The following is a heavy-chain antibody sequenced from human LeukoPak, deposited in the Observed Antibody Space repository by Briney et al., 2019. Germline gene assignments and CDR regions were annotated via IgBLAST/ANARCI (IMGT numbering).Heavy chain of an antibody. Sequence: PGGSLRLSCAASGFTFSNFWMHWVRQAPGKGLVWVARINTDGSTTNYADSVKGRFTISRDNAKNSLYLQMNSLRAEDTAVYYCARAYSSPNWFDPWGQGTLVTVSS. CDR2: INTDGSTT. V-gene: IGHV3-74*01. J-gene: IGHJ5*02. CDR3: ARAYSSPNWFDP. D-gene: IGHD6-13*01. CDR1: GFTFSNFW.